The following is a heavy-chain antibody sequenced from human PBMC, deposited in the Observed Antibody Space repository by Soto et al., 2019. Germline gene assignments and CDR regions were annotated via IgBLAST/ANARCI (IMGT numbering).Heavy chain of an antibody. CDR2: IYYSGST. J-gene: IGHJ4*02. CDR1: GGSISSGDYY. V-gene: IGHV4-30-4*01. Sequence: SETLSLTCTVSGGSISSGDYYWSWIRQPPGKGLEWIGYIYYSGSTYYNPSLKSRVTISVDTSKNQFSLKLSSVTAADTAVYYCARWVFYYYDSSGFGPNFDYWGQGTLVTVSS. CDR3: ARWVFYYYDSSGFGPNFDY. D-gene: IGHD3-22*01.